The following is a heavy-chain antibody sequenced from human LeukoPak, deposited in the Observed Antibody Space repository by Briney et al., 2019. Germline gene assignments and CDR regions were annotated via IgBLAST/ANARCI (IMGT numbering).Heavy chain of an antibody. Sequence: SETLSLTCAVYGGSFSGYYWSWIRQPPGKGLEWIGEINHSGSTNYNPSLKSRVTISVDTSKNQFSLKLSSVTAADTAVYYCARLRSARYFDWLSRPFDYRGQGTLVTVSS. CDR2: INHSGST. J-gene: IGHJ4*02. CDR1: GGSFSGYY. V-gene: IGHV4-34*01. CDR3: ARLRSARYFDWLSRPFDY. D-gene: IGHD3-9*01.